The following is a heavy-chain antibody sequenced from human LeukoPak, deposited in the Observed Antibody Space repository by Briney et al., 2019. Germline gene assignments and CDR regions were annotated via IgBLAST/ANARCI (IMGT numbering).Heavy chain of an antibody. J-gene: IGHJ4*02. Sequence: ASVKVSCKASGYTFTGYYMHWVRQAPGQGLEWMGWINPNSGGTNYAQKFQGRVTMTRDTSISTAYIELSRLRSDDTAVYYCARGGVRYFDWLLVFFDYWGQGTVVTVSS. CDR3: ARGGVRYFDWLLVFFDY. CDR1: GYTFTGYY. CDR2: INPNSGGT. D-gene: IGHD3-9*01. V-gene: IGHV1-2*02.